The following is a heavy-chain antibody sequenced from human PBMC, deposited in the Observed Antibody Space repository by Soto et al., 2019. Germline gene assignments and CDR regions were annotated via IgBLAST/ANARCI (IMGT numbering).Heavy chain of an antibody. J-gene: IGHJ5*02. CDR1: GYTFPSYG. CDR3: ARGLERYFDYPRWFDP. CDR2: ISAYNGNT. Sequence: ASVNVSCKASGYTFPSYGISSVRQAPGQGLEWMGWISAYNGNTNYAQKLQGRDTITTDTSTSTAYMELRSLRSDDTAVYYCARGLERYFDYPRWFDPWGQGTLVTVSS. V-gene: IGHV1-18*01. D-gene: IGHD3-9*01.